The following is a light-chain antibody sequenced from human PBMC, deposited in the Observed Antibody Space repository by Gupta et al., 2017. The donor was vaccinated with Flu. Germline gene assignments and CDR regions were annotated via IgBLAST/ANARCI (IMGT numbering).Light chain of an antibody. V-gene: IGKV1-39*01. CDR2: GAS. CDR3: QQSHSTPLT. Sequence: LNWYQQTSGKAPELLIYGASTLQSGVPSRFSGSASGTDFTLTISSLQPEDSATYYCQQSHSTPLTFGGGTKVDI. J-gene: IGKJ4*01.